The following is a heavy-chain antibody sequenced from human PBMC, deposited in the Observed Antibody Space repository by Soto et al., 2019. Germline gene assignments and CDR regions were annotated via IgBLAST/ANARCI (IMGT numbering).Heavy chain of an antibody. V-gene: IGHV4-39*01. J-gene: IGHJ4*02. Sequence: SETLSLTCIASGESISSSSYYWGWIRQPPGKGLEWIGSIYYSGRTYYNPSFKSRVTISIDTSKNQFSLKLSSVTATDTAVYYCARQRTTVVTQAYFDHWGQGALVTVSS. CDR3: ARQRTTVVTQAYFDH. D-gene: IGHD2-21*02. CDR1: GESISSSSYY. CDR2: IYYSGRT.